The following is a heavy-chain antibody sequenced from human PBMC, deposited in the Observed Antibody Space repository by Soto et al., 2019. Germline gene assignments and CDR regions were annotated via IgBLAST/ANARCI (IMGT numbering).Heavy chain of an antibody. V-gene: IGHV4-34*01. CDR2: INHSGST. CDR1: GGSFSGYY. CDR3: ARRFLEWLYPYYFDY. J-gene: IGHJ4*02. Sequence: SETLSLTCAVYGGSFSGYYWSWIRQPPGKGLEWIGEINHSGSTNYNPSLKSRVTISVDTSKNQFSLKLSSVTAADTAVYYCARRFLEWLYPYYFDYWGQGTLVTVS. D-gene: IGHD3-3*01.